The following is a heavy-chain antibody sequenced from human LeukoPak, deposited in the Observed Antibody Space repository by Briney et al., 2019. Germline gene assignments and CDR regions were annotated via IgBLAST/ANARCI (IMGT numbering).Heavy chain of an antibody. CDR1: GFTFINAW. CDR3: ATDSDGWGPGGLDY. Sequence: GGSLRLSCAASGFTFINAWMSWVRQAPGKGLEWVGRIKSKSDGGAIDYAAPVKGRFTISRDDSKNTLYLQVNSLKTEDTAVFYCATDSDGWGPGGLDYWGQGILVTVSS. D-gene: IGHD3-10*01. J-gene: IGHJ4*02. CDR2: IKSKSDGGAI. V-gene: IGHV3-15*01.